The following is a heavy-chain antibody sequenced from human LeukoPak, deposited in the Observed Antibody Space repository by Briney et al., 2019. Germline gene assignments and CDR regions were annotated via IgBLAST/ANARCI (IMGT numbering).Heavy chain of an antibody. J-gene: IGHJ6*03. Sequence: GGSLRLSCTASGFTFGDYAMSWVRQAPGKGLEWVGFIRSKAYGGTTEYAASVKGRFTISRDDSKSTAYLQMNSLKTEDTAVYYCTRDNALRYFDWLSPSISYYYMDVWGKGTTVTISS. CDR1: GFTFGDYA. D-gene: IGHD3-9*01. CDR2: IRSKAYGGTT. CDR3: TRDNALRYFDWLSPSISYYYMDV. V-gene: IGHV3-49*04.